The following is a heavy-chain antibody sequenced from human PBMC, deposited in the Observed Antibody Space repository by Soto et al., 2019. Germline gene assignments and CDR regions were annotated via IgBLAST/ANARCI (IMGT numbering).Heavy chain of an antibody. V-gene: IGHV3-48*03. CDR2: ITSGGTVF. J-gene: IGHJ6*02. Sequence: PGGSLRLSCAASGSNVGDYEMNWVRQAPGKGLEWISMITSGGTVFYYADSVRGRFAISRDDTENSLHLQMNSLRVEDTAMYYCARGRYALGVWGQGTTVTVSS. CDR1: GSNVGDYE. CDR3: ARGRYALGV. D-gene: IGHD3-9*01.